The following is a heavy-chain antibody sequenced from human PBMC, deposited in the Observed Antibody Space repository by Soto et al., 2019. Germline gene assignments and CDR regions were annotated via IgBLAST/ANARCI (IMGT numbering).Heavy chain of an antibody. D-gene: IGHD2-15*01. V-gene: IGHV3-23*01. CDR1: GVSCRGFS. J-gene: IGHJ4*02. CDR3: AKDRVPDGIYSSDY. CDR2: IDLSGTTT. Sequence: GGSLRLSCAASGVSCRGFSMNWFRQAPGKGLEWVSFIDLSGTTTYYRDSVKGRFTMSKDKSRKTVYLQMNSLRVEDTAIYYCAKDRVPDGIYSSDYWGQGVLVTVSS.